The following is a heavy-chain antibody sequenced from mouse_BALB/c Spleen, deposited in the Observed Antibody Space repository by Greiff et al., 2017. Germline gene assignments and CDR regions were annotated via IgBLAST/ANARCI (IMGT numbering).Heavy chain of an antibody. J-gene: IGHJ2*01. D-gene: IGHD3-3*01. V-gene: IGHV5-12-1*01. Sequence: EVQRVESGGGLVRPGGSLKLSCTASGFAFTSYDMSWVRQTPEKRLEWIGSFSSGGGSTYYPDTVKGGFTITRDNAENTLYLQMSSLKSEDTARYYWARHEAGQYYFDYWGQGTTLTVSS. CDR1: GFAFTSYD. CDR3: ARHEAGQYYFDY. CDR2: FSSGGGST.